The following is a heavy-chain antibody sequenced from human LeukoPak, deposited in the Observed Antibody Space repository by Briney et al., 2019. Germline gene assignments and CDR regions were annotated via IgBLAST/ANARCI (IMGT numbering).Heavy chain of an antibody. Sequence: ASVKVSCKASGYTFTGYYMHWVRQAPGQGLEWMGWINPNSGGTNYAQKFQGRVTMTRDTSISTAYMELSRLRSDDTAVYYCARDFGSGWYGSGFQHWGQGTLVTVSS. CDR3: ARDFGSGWYGSGFQH. J-gene: IGHJ1*01. CDR1: GYTFTGYY. V-gene: IGHV1-2*02. D-gene: IGHD6-19*01. CDR2: INPNSGGT.